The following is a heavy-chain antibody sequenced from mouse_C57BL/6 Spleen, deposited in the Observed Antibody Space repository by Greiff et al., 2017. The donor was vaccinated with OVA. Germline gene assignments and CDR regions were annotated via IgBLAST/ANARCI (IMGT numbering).Heavy chain of an antibody. J-gene: IGHJ2*01. V-gene: IGHV1-15*01. CDR3: TRNWDY. Sequence: QVQLQQSGAELVRPGASVTLSCKASGYTFTDYEMHWVKQTPVHGLEWIGAIDPETGGTAYNQKFKGKAILTADTSSSTAYMELRSLTSEGSTVYYYTRNWDYWGQGTTLTVSS. D-gene: IGHD4-1*01. CDR1: GYTFTDYE. CDR2: IDPETGGT.